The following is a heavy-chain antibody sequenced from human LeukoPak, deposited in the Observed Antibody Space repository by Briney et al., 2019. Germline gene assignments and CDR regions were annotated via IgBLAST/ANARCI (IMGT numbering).Heavy chain of an antibody. CDR1: GGTFSSYA. V-gene: IGHV1-69*01. Sequence: SVKVSCKASGGTFSSYAISWVRQAPGQGLEWMGGIIPIFGTANYAQKFQGRVTITADESTSTAYMELSSLRSEDTAVYYCAREGGNAYYYDSSGPYFDYWGQGTLVTVSS. D-gene: IGHD3-22*01. CDR2: IIPIFGTA. CDR3: AREGGNAYYYDSSGPYFDY. J-gene: IGHJ4*02.